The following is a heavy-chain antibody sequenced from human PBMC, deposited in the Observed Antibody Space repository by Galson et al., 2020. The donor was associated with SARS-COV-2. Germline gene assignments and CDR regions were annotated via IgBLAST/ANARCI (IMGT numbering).Heavy chain of an antibody. Sequence: TGGSLRLSCAASGLTFSNAWMSWVRQAPGKGLEWVGRIKSKTAGGTTDYAAPVKGRFTISRDDSKNTLYLQMNSLKTEDTAVYYCTTDGSDSGSYYYYYYYGMDVWGQGTTVTVSS. CDR1: GLTFSNAW. CDR3: TTDGSDSGSYYYYYYYGMDV. J-gene: IGHJ6*02. V-gene: IGHV3-15*01. CDR2: IKSKTAGGTT. D-gene: IGHD1-26*01.